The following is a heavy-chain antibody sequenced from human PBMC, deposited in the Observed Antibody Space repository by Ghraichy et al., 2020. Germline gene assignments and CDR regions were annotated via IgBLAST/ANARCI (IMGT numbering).Heavy chain of an antibody. CDR2: IYYSGST. D-gene: IGHD1-26*01. CDR3: ARDHGSWFDP. CDR1: GGSISSYY. Sequence: SETLSLTCTVSGGSISSYYWSWIRQPPGKGLEWIGYIYYSGSTNYNPSLKSRVTISVYTSKNQFSLKLSSVTAADTAVYYCARDHGSWFDPWGQGTLVTVSS. V-gene: IGHV4-59*01. J-gene: IGHJ5*02.